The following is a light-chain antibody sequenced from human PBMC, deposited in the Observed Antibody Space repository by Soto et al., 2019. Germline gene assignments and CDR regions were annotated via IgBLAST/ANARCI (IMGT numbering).Light chain of an antibody. CDR1: SSDVGGYTY. CDR2: DVS. J-gene: IGLJ2*01. V-gene: IGLV2-11*01. Sequence: QYALTQPRSVSGSPGHSVAISCTGTSSDVGGYTYVAWYRQYPGKAPKLMLYDVSKWPSGVPDRFSGSKSGNTASLTISGLQAEDEADYYCCSYAGRYIVVFGGGTKVTVL. CDR3: CSYAGRYIVV.